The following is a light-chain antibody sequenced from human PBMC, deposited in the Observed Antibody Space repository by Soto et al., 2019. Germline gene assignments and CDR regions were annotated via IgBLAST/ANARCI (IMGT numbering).Light chain of an antibody. V-gene: IGKV1-39*01. CDR2: AAS. CDR3: QQSYRFPWT. J-gene: IGKJ1*01. Sequence: DLQMTQSPSSLSASVGDRVTVACRASQSISTYLTWYQQKPGKAPELLIYAASNVQRGVPSRFSGSGSGTDFTLTIVSLQPEDSATYYCQQSYRFPWTLGQGTRVEI. CDR1: QSISTY.